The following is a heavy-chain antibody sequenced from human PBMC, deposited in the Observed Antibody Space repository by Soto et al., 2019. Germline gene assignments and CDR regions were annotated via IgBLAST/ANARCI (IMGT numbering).Heavy chain of an antibody. CDR2: ISWNSGRI. CDR3: AIDRGSGWPYIWFDT. D-gene: IGHD6-19*01. V-gene: IGHV3-9*01. J-gene: IGHJ5*02. CDR1: GFTFDDYA. Sequence: EVQLVESGGGLVQPGRSLRLSCAASGFTFDDYAMHWVRQAPGKGLEWVSGISWNSGRIGYADSVKGRFTISRDNAKNSLDLQMNSLRAGDTALYYGAIDRGSGWPYIWFDTWGQGTLVTVSS.